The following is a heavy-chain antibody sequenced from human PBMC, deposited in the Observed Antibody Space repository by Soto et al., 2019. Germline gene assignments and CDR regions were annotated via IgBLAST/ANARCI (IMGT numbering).Heavy chain of an antibody. CDR2: VTWNSVAT. CDR1: GFIFDNHA. D-gene: IGHD2-21*01. J-gene: IGHJ2*01. Sequence: SLRLSCTASGFIFDNHAMHWVRQAPGKGLEWVAGVTWNSVATGYADSVKGRFTISRDNAKNSLYLQMDSLSAEDTAVYFCVKEVGMKSFDFWGRGTVVTVSS. CDR3: VKEVGMKSFDF. V-gene: IGHV3-9*01.